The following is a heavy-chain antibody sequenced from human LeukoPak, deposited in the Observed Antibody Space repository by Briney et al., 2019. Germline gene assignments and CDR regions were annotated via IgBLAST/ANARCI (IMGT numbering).Heavy chain of an antibody. D-gene: IGHD3-3*01. J-gene: IGHJ6*03. CDR1: GFTFSSYS. CDR3: ARDRQITIPDYMDV. V-gene: IGHV3-48*04. Sequence: GGSLRLSCAASGFTFSSYSMNWVRQAPGKGLEWVSYISGSSSTIYYADSVKGRFTISRDNAKNSLYLQMNSLRAEDTAVYYCARDRQITIPDYMDVWGKGTTVTVSS. CDR2: ISGSSSTI.